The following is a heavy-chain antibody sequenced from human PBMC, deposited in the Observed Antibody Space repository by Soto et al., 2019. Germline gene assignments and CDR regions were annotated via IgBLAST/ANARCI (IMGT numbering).Heavy chain of an antibody. D-gene: IGHD3-9*01. CDR1: GFTFTSSA. CDR2: IVVGSGNT. CDR3: AADFYDILTGTNWFDP. V-gene: IGHV1-58*01. J-gene: IGHJ5*02. Sequence: AASVKVSCKASGFTFTSSAVQWVRQARGQRLEWIGWIVVGSGNTNYAQKFQERVTITRDMSTSTAYMELSSLRSEDTAVYYCAADFYDILTGTNWFDPWGQGTLVTVSS.